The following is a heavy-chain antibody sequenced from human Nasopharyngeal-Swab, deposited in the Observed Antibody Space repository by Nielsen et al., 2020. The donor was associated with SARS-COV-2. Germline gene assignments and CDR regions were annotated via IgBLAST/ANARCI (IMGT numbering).Heavy chain of an antibody. V-gene: IGHV3-48*04. CDR3: ARDPGYYYGMNV. CDR2: ISISSTTF. CDR1: GFAFSSYS. J-gene: IGHJ6*02. Sequence: GGSLRLSCAASGFAFSSYSMNWVRQAPGKGLEWVPHISISSTTFFYADSVKGRFTISRDNAKNSLYLQMDSLRADDTALYYCARDPGYYYGMNVWGQGTTVTVSS.